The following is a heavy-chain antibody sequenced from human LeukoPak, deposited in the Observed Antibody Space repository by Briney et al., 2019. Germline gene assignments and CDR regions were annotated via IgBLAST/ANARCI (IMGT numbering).Heavy chain of an antibody. Sequence: SETLSLTCTVSGGSISSYYWSWIRQPPGKGLEWIGYIHTSGSTNYNPSLKSRLTMSVDTSKNQFSLRLSSVTAADTAVYYCARDLDYNYHHMDVWGQGTTVTVSS. CDR2: IHTSGST. J-gene: IGHJ6*03. V-gene: IGHV4-4*09. CDR1: GGSISSYY. CDR3: ARDLDYNYHHMDV.